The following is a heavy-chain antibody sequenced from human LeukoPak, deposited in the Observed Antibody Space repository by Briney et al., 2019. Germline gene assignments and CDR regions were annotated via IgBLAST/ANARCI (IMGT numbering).Heavy chain of an antibody. CDR3: ARDRDDIAAGYFDY. CDR2: VIPIFGTA. CDR1: GGTFSSYA. D-gene: IGHD6-13*01. J-gene: IGHJ4*02. Sequence: SVKGFCQASGGTFSSYAISWVGQAPGQGVEWMGGVIPIFGTANYAQKFQGRVTITADESTSTAYMELSSLRSEDTAVYYCARDRDDIAAGYFDYWGQGTLVTVSS. V-gene: IGHV1-69*13.